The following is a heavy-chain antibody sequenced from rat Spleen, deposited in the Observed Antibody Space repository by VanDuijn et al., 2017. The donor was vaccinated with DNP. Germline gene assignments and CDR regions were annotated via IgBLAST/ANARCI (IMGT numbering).Heavy chain of an antibody. CDR3: VRPDVYYGLGDWFAY. J-gene: IGHJ3*01. Sequence: EVQLVESGGGLVQPGRSLKLSCAASGFVFSSYGMAWVRQTPTKGLEWVASINTGGGNTYYRDSVKGRFTISRDNPKDTQYLQMDSLRSEDTATYYCVRPDVYYGLGDWFAYWGQGTLVTVSS. CDR2: INTGGGNT. V-gene: IGHV5S14*01. D-gene: IGHD1-6*01. CDR1: GFVFSSYG.